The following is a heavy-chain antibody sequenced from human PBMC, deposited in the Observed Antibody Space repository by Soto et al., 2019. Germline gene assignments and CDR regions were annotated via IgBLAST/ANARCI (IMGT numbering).Heavy chain of an antibody. CDR2: IYLSGTT. J-gene: IGHJ4*02. V-gene: IGHV4-38-2*02. D-gene: IGHD3-3*01. Sequence: PSETLSLTCAVSGYSISSGYYWGWIRQPPGKGLEWIGTIYLSGTTYYNPSLKSRVTISVDTSKNQFSLELSSVTAADTAVYYCAREGDDVLRFLEWLSDGGRYFDYWGQGTLVTVSS. CDR1: GYSISSGYY. CDR3: AREGDDVLRFLEWLSDGGRYFDY.